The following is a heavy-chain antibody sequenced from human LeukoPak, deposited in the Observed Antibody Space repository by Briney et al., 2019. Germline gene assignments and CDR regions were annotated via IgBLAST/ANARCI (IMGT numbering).Heavy chain of an antibody. V-gene: IGHV3-7*03. Sequence: GGSLRLSCAASGFTFSSYWMSWVRQAPGKGLEWVANIKQDGNEKYYVDSVKGRFTISRDNAKNSLYLQMNNLRAEDTAVYYCAKDQGYSLFGYFDYWGQGTLVTVSS. CDR1: GFTFSSYW. J-gene: IGHJ4*02. CDR3: AKDQGYSLFGYFDY. D-gene: IGHD2-21*01. CDR2: IKQDGNEK.